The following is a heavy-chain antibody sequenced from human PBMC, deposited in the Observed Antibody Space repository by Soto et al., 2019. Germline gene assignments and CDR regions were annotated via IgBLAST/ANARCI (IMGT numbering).Heavy chain of an antibody. CDR2: IIPTVHTA. J-gene: IGHJ5*02. V-gene: IGHV1-69*01. CDR3: AMITMIHSFDP. D-gene: IGHD3-22*01. Sequence: QVQLVQSGAEVKKPGSSVKVSCKASGGTFRSNGISWVRQAPGQGLEWLGGIIPTVHTASSAQTFRGRVTITADESTTTAYMELSSLRSEDTAVYYCAMITMIHSFDPWGQGTLVTVSS. CDR1: GGTFRSNG.